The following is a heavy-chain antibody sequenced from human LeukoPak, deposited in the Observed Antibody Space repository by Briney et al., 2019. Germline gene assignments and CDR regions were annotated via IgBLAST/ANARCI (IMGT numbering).Heavy chain of an antibody. Sequence: SVKVSCKASGGTFSSYAISWVRLAPGQGLEWMGGIIPIFGTANYAQKFQGRVTITTDESTSTAYMELSSLRSEDTAVYYCAADGDYVSSFDYWGQGTLVTVSS. CDR2: IIPIFGTA. V-gene: IGHV1-69*05. CDR1: GGTFSSYA. CDR3: AADGDYVSSFDY. D-gene: IGHD4-17*01. J-gene: IGHJ4*02.